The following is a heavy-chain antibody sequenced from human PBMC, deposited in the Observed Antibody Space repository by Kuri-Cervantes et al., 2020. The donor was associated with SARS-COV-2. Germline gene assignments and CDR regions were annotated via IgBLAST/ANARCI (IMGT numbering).Heavy chain of an antibody. Sequence: ASVKVSCKASGYTSTGYYMHWVRQAPGQGLEWMGWINPNSDGTNYAQKFQGRVTITADESTSTAYMELSSLRSEDTAVYYCARVADIVVVPAAMVLDPWGQGTLVTVSS. J-gene: IGHJ5*02. V-gene: IGHV1-2*02. CDR2: INPNSDGT. D-gene: IGHD2-2*01. CDR3: ARVADIVVVPAAMVLDP. CDR1: GYTSTGYY.